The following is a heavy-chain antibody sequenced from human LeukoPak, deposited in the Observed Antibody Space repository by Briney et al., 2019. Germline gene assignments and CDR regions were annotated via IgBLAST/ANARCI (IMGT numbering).Heavy chain of an antibody. CDR3: AREQVGGRQPVGFYY. CDR2: INHSGST. Sequence: SETLSLTCAVYGGSFSGYYWSWIRQPPGKGLEWIGEINHSGSTNYNPSLKSRVTISVDTSKNQFSLKLSSVTAADTAAYYCAREQVGGRQPVGFYYWGQGTLVTVSS. CDR1: GGSFSGYY. D-gene: IGHD1-26*01. V-gene: IGHV4-34*01. J-gene: IGHJ4*02.